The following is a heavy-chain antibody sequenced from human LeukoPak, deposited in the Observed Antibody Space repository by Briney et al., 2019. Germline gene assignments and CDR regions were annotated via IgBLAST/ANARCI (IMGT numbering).Heavy chain of an antibody. CDR3: ARGMGYYDAFDI. CDR2: IYYSGST. D-gene: IGHD3-10*01. J-gene: IGHJ3*02. V-gene: IGHV4-39*07. CDR1: GFTFSSYA. Sequence: GSLRLSCAASGFTFSSYAMSWVRQPPGKGLEWIGSIYYSGSTYYNPSLKSRVTISVDTSKNQFSLKLSSVTAADTAVYYCARGMGYYDAFDIWGQGTMVTVSS.